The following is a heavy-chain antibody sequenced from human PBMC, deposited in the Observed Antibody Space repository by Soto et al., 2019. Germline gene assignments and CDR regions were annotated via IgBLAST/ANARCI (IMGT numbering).Heavy chain of an antibody. CDR1: GYTFTSYS. Sequence: GASVKVSCKASGYTFTSYSIHWVRQAPGQRLEWMGWINAGNGNTKYSQKFQGRVTITRDTSASTAYMELSSLRSEDTAVYYCASHHPAMIVVDYDAFDIWGQGTMVTVSS. CDR3: ASHHPAMIVVDYDAFDI. J-gene: IGHJ3*02. V-gene: IGHV1-3*01. D-gene: IGHD3-22*01. CDR2: INAGNGNT.